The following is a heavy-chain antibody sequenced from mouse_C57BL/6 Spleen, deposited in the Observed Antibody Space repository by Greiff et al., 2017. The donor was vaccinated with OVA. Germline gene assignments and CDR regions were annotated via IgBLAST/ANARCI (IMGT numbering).Heavy chain of an antibody. CDR3: AKMSFITTVPDY. CDR1: GYTFTDYY. D-gene: IGHD1-1*01. CDR2: INPNNGGT. Sequence: EVKLQQSGPELVKPGASVKISCKASGYTFTDYYMNWVKQSHGKSLEWIGDINPNNGGTSYNQKFKGKATLTVDKSSSTAYMELRSLTSEDSAVYYGAKMSFITTVPDYWGQGTTLTVSS. V-gene: IGHV1-26*01. J-gene: IGHJ2*01.